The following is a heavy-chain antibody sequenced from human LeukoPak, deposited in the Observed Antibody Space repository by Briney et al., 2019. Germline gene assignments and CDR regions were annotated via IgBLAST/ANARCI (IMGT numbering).Heavy chain of an antibody. CDR1: GGSFSGYY. J-gene: IGHJ4*02. CDR2: IYYSGST. V-gene: IGHV4-39*01. Sequence: SETLSLTCAVYGGSFSGYYWSWIRQPPGKGLEWIGSIYYSGSTYYNPSLKSRVTISVDTSKNQFSLKLSSVTAADTAVYYCARQSFYYYDSSGKEDDYWGQGTLVTVSS. D-gene: IGHD3-22*01. CDR3: ARQSFYYYDSSGKEDDY.